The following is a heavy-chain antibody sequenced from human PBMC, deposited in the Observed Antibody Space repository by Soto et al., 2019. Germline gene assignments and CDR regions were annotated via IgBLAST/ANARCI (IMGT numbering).Heavy chain of an antibody. J-gene: IGHJ5*02. CDR1: GFTFSSYG. CDR3: AREKLEWELSNWFDP. Sequence: GGSLRLSCAASGFTFSSYGMHWVRQAPGKGLEWVAVIWYDGSNKYYADSVKGRFTISRDNSKNTLYLQMNSLRAEDTAVYYCAREKLEWELSNWFDPWGQGTLVTVSS. CDR2: IWYDGSNK. D-gene: IGHD1-26*01. V-gene: IGHV3-33*01.